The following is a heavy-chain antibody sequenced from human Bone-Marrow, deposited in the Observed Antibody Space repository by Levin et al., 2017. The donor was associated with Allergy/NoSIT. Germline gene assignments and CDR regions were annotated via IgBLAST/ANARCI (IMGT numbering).Heavy chain of an antibody. J-gene: IGHJ5*02. Sequence: GGSLRLSCAASGFTFSSYSMNWVRQAPGKGLEWVSSISSSSSYIYYADSVKGRFTISRDNAKNSLYLQMNSLRAEDTAVYYCARERIAVAGKGRNNWFDPWGQGTLVTVSS. CDR1: GFTFSSYS. CDR3: ARERIAVAGKGRNNWFDP. D-gene: IGHD6-19*01. V-gene: IGHV3-21*01. CDR2: ISSSSSYI.